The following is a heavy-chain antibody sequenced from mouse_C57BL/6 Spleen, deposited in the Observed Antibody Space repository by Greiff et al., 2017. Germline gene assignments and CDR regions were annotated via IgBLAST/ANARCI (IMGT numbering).Heavy chain of an antibody. CDR2: ISSGGDYI. V-gene: IGHV5-9-1*02. Sequence: DVMLVESGEGLVKPGGSLKLSCAASGFTFSSYAMSWVRQTPEKRLEWVAYISSGGDYIYYADTVKGRFTISRDNARNTLYLQMSSLKSEDTAMYYCTRLYYGSSYYFDYWGQGTTLTVSS. CDR1: GFTFSSYA. J-gene: IGHJ2*01. D-gene: IGHD1-1*01. CDR3: TRLYYGSSYYFDY.